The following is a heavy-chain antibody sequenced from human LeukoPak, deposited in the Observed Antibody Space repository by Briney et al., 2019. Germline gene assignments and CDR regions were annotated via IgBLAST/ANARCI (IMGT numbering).Heavy chain of an antibody. J-gene: IGHJ4*02. Sequence: PGGCLRLSCAASGFTFSHYGMHWGRQAPGKGLEWVAVIWSDGTNQYYADSVKGRFTISRDDSQKTVYLEMNSLRTEDTAMYYCARDAQRGFDYSNSLQYWGQGTLVTVSS. CDR1: GFTFSHYG. D-gene: IGHD4-11*01. CDR2: IWSDGTNQ. V-gene: IGHV3-33*01. CDR3: ARDAQRGFDYSNSLQY.